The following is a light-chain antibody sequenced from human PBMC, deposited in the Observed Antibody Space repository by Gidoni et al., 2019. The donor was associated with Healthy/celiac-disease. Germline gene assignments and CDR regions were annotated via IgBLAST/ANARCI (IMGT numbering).Light chain of an antibody. CDR2: DAS. CDR3: QQRSNWRHT. J-gene: IGKJ4*01. V-gene: IGKV3-11*01. CDR1: QSVSSY. Sequence: EIVLTQSPATLSLSPGERATLSCRASQSVSSYLAWYQQKPGQAPSLLIYDASNRATGIPARFSGSGSGTDFTLTISSLEPEDFAVYYCQQRSNWRHTFGGXTKVEIK.